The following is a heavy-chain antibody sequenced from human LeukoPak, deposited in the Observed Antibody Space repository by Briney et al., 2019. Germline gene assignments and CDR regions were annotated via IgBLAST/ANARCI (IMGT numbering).Heavy chain of an antibody. D-gene: IGHD3-16*01. CDR2: IRSKTDGGTT. J-gene: IGHJ4*02. CDR3: GSSPYVWGIDH. Sequence: PGGSLRLSCAASGLTFSNTWMTWVRQAPGKGLEWVGRIRSKTDGGTTDYTTPVKGRFTISRDDSKNTLYLQMNSLKTEDTAVYYCGSSPYVWGIDHWGQGTPVTVSS. CDR1: GLTFSNTW. V-gene: IGHV3-15*01.